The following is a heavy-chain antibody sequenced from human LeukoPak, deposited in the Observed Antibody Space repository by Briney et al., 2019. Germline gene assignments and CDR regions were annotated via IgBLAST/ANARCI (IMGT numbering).Heavy chain of an antibody. J-gene: IGHJ3*02. V-gene: IGHV4-38-2*02. CDR1: GYSLSSGYY. CDR2: IHHSGST. CDR3: ARDPYSGLDAYDI. D-gene: IGHD4-23*01. Sequence: SETLSLTCTVSGYSLSSGYYWGWIRQPPGKGLEWIGSIHHSGSTYYNPSLKSRVTISVDTSKNQFSLKLSSVTAADTAVYYCARDPYSGLDAYDIWGQGTMVTVSS.